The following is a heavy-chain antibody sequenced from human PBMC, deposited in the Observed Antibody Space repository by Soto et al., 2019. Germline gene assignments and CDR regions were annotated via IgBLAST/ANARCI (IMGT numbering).Heavy chain of an antibody. D-gene: IGHD2-2*02. J-gene: IGHJ4*02. CDR2: ISGSAVTT. CDR1: GFTFTSYA. V-gene: IGHV3-23*01. CDR3: AKYLRAYTEPTDDSFDY. Sequence: EVQLLESGGGLVQPGGSLTLSCAASGFTFTSYAISWVRQAPGKGLEWVSSISGSAVTTYYADSVKGRFTISRDQSTKTLFLQLRSLRDEDTALYYCAKYLRAYTEPTDDSFDYWGRGTLVTVSS.